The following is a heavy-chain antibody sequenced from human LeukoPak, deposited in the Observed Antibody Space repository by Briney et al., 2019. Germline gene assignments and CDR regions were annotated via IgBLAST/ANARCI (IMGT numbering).Heavy chain of an antibody. Sequence: PSETLSLTCTVSGGSISSYYWSWIRQPPGKGLEWVGYIYYSGSTNYNPSLKSRVAISVDTSKNQFSLKLSSVTAADTAVYYCARLPPYSSSWYFDYWGQGTLVTVSS. CDR2: IYYSGST. J-gene: IGHJ4*02. D-gene: IGHD6-13*01. CDR1: GGSISSYY. V-gene: IGHV4-59*12. CDR3: ARLPPYSSSWYFDY.